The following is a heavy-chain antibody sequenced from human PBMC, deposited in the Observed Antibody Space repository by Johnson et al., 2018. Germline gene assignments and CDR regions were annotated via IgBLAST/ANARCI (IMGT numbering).Heavy chain of an antibody. J-gene: IGHJ1*01. CDR2: ISWTRGRL. CDR1: GFTFSSYG. D-gene: IGHD2/OR15-2a*01. V-gene: IGHV3-9*01. CDR3: AKDQYDSPLRYFQH. Sequence: EVQLVESGGGLVQPGRSLRLSCAASGFTFSSYGMHWVRQAPGKGLEWVSGISWTRGRLGYADSVKSRFTISRDNAQNSLYLQMNSLRAEDTAMYYGAKDQYDSPLRYFQHWGQGNLVTDSS.